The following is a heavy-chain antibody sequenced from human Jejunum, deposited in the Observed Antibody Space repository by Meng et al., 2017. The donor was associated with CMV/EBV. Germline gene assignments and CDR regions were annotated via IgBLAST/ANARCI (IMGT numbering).Heavy chain of an antibody. CDR1: GFTFNNYE. CDR2: IGSIGSYK. CDR3: ASGTRSGTSAIDY. J-gene: IGHJ4*02. Sequence: SGFTFNNYEMNWVRQAPGRGLEWVSSIGSIGSYKYYADSVRGRFTISRDNAKNSLYLQMNSLRAEDTGVYYCASGTRSGTSAIDYWGQGTLVTVSS. D-gene: IGHD1-26*01. V-gene: IGHV3-21*01.